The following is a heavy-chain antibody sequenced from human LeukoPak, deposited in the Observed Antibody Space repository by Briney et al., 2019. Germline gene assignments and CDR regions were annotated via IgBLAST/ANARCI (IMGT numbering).Heavy chain of an antibody. D-gene: IGHD3-22*01. CDR2: INHSGST. CDR1: GGSFSGYY. CDR3: AREDYYDSSGYYYAHWFDP. Sequence: SETLSLTCAVYGGSFSGYYWSWIRQPPGKGLEWIGEINHSGSTNYNPSLKSRVTISVDTSKNQFSLKLSSVTAADTAVYYCAREDYYDSSGYYYAHWFDPWGQGTLVTVSS. J-gene: IGHJ5*02. V-gene: IGHV4-34*01.